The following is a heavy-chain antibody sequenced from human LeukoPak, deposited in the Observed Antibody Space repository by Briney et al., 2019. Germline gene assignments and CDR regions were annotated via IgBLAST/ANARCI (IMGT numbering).Heavy chain of an antibody. J-gene: IGHJ4*02. CDR1: GFTFDDYG. Sequence: PGGSLRLSCAASGFTFDDYGMSWVRQAPGKGLEWVSYLSSSSSVIYHADSVKGRFTISRDNAKNSLYLQMNSLRTEDTAVYYCVRDGSSWGNFDYWGQGTLVTVSS. D-gene: IGHD7-27*01. V-gene: IGHV3-48*01. CDR3: VRDGSSWGNFDY. CDR2: LSSSSSVI.